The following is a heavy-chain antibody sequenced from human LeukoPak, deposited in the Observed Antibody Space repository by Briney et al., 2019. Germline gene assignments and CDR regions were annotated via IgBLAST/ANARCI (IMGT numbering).Heavy chain of an antibody. V-gene: IGHV4-61*02. Sequence: PSETLSLTCTVSGGSISSGSYYWSWIRQPAGKGLEWIGRIYTSGSTNYNPSLKSRVTISVDTSKNQFSLKLSSVTAADTAVYYCARGLWLGNFDHWGQGTLVTVSS. CDR2: IYTSGST. CDR3: ARGLWLGNFDH. J-gene: IGHJ4*02. CDR1: GGSISSGSYY. D-gene: IGHD6-19*01.